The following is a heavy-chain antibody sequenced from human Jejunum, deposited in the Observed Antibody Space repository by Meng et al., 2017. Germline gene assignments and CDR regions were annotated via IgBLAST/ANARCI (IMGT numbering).Heavy chain of an antibody. Sequence: GESLKISCEVSGFTFTTYWMHWVRQSPGKGLVWVSDISTDGSTVIYAESVRGRFTISRDNAKNTLYLQMNSLRPEDTAVYFCGRGGYTSGLDYWGQGTLVTVSS. D-gene: IGHD6-19*01. V-gene: IGHV3-74*01. CDR3: GRGGYTSGLDY. CDR1: GFTFTTYW. J-gene: IGHJ4*02. CDR2: ISTDGSTV.